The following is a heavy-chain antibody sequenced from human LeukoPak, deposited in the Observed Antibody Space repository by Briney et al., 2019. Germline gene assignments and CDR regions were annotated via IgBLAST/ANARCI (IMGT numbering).Heavy chain of an antibody. V-gene: IGHV3-30*04. J-gene: IGHJ6*03. D-gene: IGHD3-10*01. CDR2: ISSDRSKK. CDR1: GFTFSNYA. Sequence: GGSLRLSCAASGFTFSNYAMHWVRQAPGKGLEWVAVISSDRSKKDYADSVKGRFTISRDISKNTLYLQMDSLRAEDTAVYYCARVFDSGSQAYFYYMDVWGKGTTVTISS. CDR3: ARVFDSGSQAYFYYMDV.